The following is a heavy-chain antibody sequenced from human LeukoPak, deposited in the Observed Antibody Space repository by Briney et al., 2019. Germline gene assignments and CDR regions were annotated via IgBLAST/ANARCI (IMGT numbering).Heavy chain of an antibody. CDR2: VNAGNGNT. D-gene: IGHD3-10*01. CDR1: GYTFTSYA. V-gene: IGHV1-3*01. J-gene: IGHJ4*02. Sequence: ASVKVSCKASGYTFTSYAMHWVRQAPGQRLEWMGWVNAGNGNTKYSQKFQGRVTITRDTSASTAYMELSSLRSEDTAVYYCASSITMVRYFDYWGQGTLVTVSS. CDR3: ASSITMVRYFDY.